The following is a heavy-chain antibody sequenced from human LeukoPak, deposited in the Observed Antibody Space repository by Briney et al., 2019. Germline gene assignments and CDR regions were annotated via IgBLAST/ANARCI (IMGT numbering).Heavy chain of an antibody. V-gene: IGHV3-7*03. CDR1: GFTFSSYW. CDR3: ARDLTSHSDDAFDI. CDR2: IKQDGSEK. D-gene: IGHD2-2*01. Sequence: GGSLRLSCAASGFTFSSYWMSWVRQAPGKGVEWVANIKQDGSEKYYVDCVKGRFTISRDNAKNSLYLQMNSLRAEDTAVYYCARDLTSHSDDAFDIWGQGTMVTVSS. J-gene: IGHJ3*02.